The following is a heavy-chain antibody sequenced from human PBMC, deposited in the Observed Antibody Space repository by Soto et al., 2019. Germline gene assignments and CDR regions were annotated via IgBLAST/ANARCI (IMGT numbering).Heavy chain of an antibody. D-gene: IGHD3-10*01. CDR2: ISGSGGST. J-gene: IGHJ4*02. CDR1: GFTFSSYA. Sequence: GGSLRLSCAASGFTFSSYAMSWVRQAPGKGLEWVSAISGSGGSTYYADSVKGRFTISRDNSKNMLFLQMNSLRAEDTAIYYCAKKVNSGPGSQYFDYWGQGTLVTVSS. V-gene: IGHV3-23*01. CDR3: AKKVNSGPGSQYFDY.